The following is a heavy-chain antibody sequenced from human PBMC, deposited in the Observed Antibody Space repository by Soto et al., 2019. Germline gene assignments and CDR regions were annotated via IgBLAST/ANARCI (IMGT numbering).Heavy chain of an antibody. CDR3: AREWGLLPYYVMNV. D-gene: IGHD7-27*01. J-gene: IGHJ6*02. V-gene: IGHV4-61*03. CDR1: GDSVTSGSYY. CDR2: ISYTGRT. Sequence: LSLTCIVSGDSVTSGSYYWTWLRQPPGKGLEWIGYISYTGRTKYNPSLQSRVTISVDTSKNDFSLNLSSVTAADTAVYFCAREWGLLPYYVMNVWGQGTAVTVSS.